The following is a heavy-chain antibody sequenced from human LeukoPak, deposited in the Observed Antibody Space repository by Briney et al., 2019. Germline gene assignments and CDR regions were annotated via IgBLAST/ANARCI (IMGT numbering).Heavy chain of an antibody. Sequence: PSETLSLTCTVSGGSISSYYWSWIRQPPGKGLEWIGYIYHSGSTYYNPSLKSRVTISVDRSKNQFSLKLSSVAAADTAVYYCARDPTRIAAAGHFDYWGQGTLVTVSS. CDR1: GGSISSYY. CDR3: ARDPTRIAAAGHFDY. J-gene: IGHJ4*02. D-gene: IGHD6-13*01. V-gene: IGHV4-59*12. CDR2: IYHSGST.